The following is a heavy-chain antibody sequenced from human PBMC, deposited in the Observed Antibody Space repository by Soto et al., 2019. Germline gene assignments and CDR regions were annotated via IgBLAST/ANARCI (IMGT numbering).Heavy chain of an antibody. V-gene: IGHV3-48*03. J-gene: IGHJ4*02. CDR3: ARDRGYGGNLYYFDY. CDR1: GFTFSSYA. CDR2: ISSSGSTI. D-gene: IGHD2-15*01. Sequence: GGSLRLSCAASGFTFSSYAMSWVRQAPGKGLEWVSYISSSGSTIYYADSVKGRFTISRDNAKNSLYLQMNSLRAEDTAVYYCARDRGYGGNLYYFDYWGQGTLVTVS.